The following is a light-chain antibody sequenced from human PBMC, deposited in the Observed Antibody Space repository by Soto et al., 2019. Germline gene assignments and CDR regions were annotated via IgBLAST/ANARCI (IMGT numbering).Light chain of an antibody. CDR2: EGS. Sequence: QSALTQPASVSGSPGQSITISCTGTSSDVGSYNLVSWYQQHPGKAPKLMIYEGSKRPSGVSNRFSDSKSGNTASLTISGLQAEDEADYYCCSYAGSSTYYVFGTGTKVTVL. J-gene: IGLJ1*01. V-gene: IGLV2-23*01. CDR3: CSYAGSSTYYV. CDR1: SSDVGSYNL.